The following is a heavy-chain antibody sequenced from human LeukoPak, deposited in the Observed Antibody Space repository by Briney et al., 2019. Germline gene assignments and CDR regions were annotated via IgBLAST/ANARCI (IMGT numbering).Heavy chain of an antibody. CDR3: ARGGSGSYYY. V-gene: IGHV3-74*01. D-gene: IGHD3-10*01. CDR1: GFTFSSYW. Sequence: GGSLRLSCVASGFTFSSYWMHWVRQAPGKGLVWVSHIDTDGSVTNYADSVKGRFTISRDNAKNSLYLQMNSLRAEDTAVYYCARGGSGSYYYWGQGTLVTVSS. CDR2: IDTDGSVT. J-gene: IGHJ4*02.